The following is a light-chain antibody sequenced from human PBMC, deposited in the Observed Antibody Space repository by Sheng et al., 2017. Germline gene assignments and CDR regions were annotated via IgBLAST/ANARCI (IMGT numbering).Light chain of an antibody. Sequence: QSVLTQPPSVSEAPRQRVTISCSGSSFNIGNNAVNWYQQLPGKAPKVLIYNDDLLPSGVSDRFSGSKSGTSASLAISGLQSEDEADYYCCSYAGTSTPVIFGGGTKLTVL. J-gene: IGLJ2*01. CDR3: CSYAGTSTPVI. CDR2: NDD. V-gene: IGLV1-36*01. CDR1: SFNIGNNA.